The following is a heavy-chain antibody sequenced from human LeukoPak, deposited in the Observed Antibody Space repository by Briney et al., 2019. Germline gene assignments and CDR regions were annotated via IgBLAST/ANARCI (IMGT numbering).Heavy chain of an antibody. J-gene: IGHJ4*02. CDR3: ARDESGASHRPYYFDY. CDR1: GFTFSTSE. CDR2: ISSSGTTI. Sequence: GGSLRLSCAASGFTFSTSEMNWVRQAPGKGLEWVSYISSSGTTIYYADSVEGRFTISRDNATNSLYLQMNSLRAEDTAVYYCARDESGASHRPYYFDYWGQGTLVTVSS. D-gene: IGHD2-15*01. V-gene: IGHV3-48*03.